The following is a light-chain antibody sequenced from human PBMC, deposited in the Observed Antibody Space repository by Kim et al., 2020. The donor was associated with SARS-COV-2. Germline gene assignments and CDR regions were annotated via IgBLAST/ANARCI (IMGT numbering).Light chain of an antibody. Sequence: DIQMTQSPSTLSASVGDRVIITCRASQNIYNSLAWYQQRPGKAPNLLVYDASTLESGVPSRFSGGGSGTEFTLTISSLQPDDFATYFCQQYLGYPYTFGQGTKLEI. CDR2: DAS. CDR3: QQYLGYPYT. V-gene: IGKV1-5*01. J-gene: IGKJ2*01. CDR1: QNIYNS.